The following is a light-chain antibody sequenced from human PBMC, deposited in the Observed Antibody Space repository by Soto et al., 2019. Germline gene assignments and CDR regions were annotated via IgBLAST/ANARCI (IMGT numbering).Light chain of an antibody. CDR3: QQRDNWPWT. V-gene: IGKV3-11*01. J-gene: IGKJ1*01. Sequence: TGLTQSPSTLSLSAGDRATLSCRASRRVSSYLAWYQQKAGQAPRLLIYDASNRAAGTPARFSGSGYGTDFNLTISSLEPEDFAVYYCQQRDNWPWTFGQGTKVDIK. CDR1: RRVSSY. CDR2: DAS.